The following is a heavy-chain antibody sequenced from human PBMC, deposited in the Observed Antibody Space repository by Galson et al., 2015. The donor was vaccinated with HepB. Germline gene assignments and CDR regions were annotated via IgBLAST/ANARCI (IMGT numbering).Heavy chain of an antibody. Sequence: SLRLSCAASGFTFSSYGMHWVRQAPGKGLEWVAVISYDGSNKYYADSVKGRFTISRDNSKNTLYLQMNSLRAEDTAVYYCAKWGSRFGELLYLPRAYYFDYWGQGTLVTVSS. V-gene: IGHV3-30*18. CDR1: GFTFSSYG. J-gene: IGHJ4*02. CDR2: ISYDGSNK. CDR3: AKWGSRFGELLYLPRAYYFDY. D-gene: IGHD3-10*01.